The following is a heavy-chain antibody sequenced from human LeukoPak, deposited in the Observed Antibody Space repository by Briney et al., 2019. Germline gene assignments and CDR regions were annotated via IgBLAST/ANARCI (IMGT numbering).Heavy chain of an antibody. V-gene: IGHV3-23*01. CDR3: AKRRIDIGGVLVIGYHTEGYYFEH. J-gene: IGHJ4*02. CDR1: GITLSNYA. Sequence: GGSLRLSCLVSGITLSNYAMISVRHAPGKGLEWVSGISGGGGGTNYAHSVKGRFTISRDNSRSTLYLQINTLRAQDTAVYFCAKRRIDIGGVLVIGYHTEGYYFEHWGQGILVRVPS. D-gene: IGHD3-10*01. CDR2: ISGGGGGT.